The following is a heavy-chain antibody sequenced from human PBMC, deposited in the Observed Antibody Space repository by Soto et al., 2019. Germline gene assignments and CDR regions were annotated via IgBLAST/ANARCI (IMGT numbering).Heavy chain of an antibody. CDR2: ISGSGSTT. CDR3: AKANEVYADSACYFDY. J-gene: IGHJ4*02. CDR1: GFTFSNFA. V-gene: IGHV3-23*01. Sequence: EVQLLESGGGSEQPGGSLRLSCAASGFTFSNFAMGWVRQAPGKGLEWVSTISGSGSTTYYADSVKARFTISRDNSRNTVFLQMRSLRAEDTAVYFCAKANEVYADSACYFDYWGQGALVTVSS. D-gene: IGHD4-17*01.